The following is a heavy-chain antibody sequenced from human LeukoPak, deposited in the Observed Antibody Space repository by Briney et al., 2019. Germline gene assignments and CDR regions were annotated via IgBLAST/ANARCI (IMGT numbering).Heavy chain of an antibody. D-gene: IGHD1-26*01. CDR1: VYTFTNYY. CDR3: VRNSGSGLDY. J-gene: IGHJ4*02. Sequence: ASVTVSFKSSVYTFTNYYIHWVRQAPGQGLEWMGIINPSGGSITYAQKFQGRVTMARDTSTSTVYMELSSLRSEDTAMYYCVRNSGSGLDYWGQGTLVTVSS. V-gene: IGHV1-46*01. CDR2: INPSGGSI.